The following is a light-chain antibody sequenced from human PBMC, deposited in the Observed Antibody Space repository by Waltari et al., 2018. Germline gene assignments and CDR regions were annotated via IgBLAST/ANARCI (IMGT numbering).Light chain of an antibody. J-gene: IGKJ4*01. CDR1: QDISNY. CDR3: QQYDTLPLT. Sequence: DIQMTQSPSSLSASVGDRVTINCQASQDISNYLNWYQQKPGKAPKLLIYDASNLETGVPSRFSGSGSVTDFSFTISSLQPEDIATYYCQQYDTLPLTFGGGTKVEIK. CDR2: DAS. V-gene: IGKV1-33*01.